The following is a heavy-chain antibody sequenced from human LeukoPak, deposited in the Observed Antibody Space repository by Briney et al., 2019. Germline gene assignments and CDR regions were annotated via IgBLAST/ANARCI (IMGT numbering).Heavy chain of an antibody. V-gene: IGHV4-39*07. Sequence: SETLSLTCTVSGGSISSSSYYWGWIRQPPGKGLEWIGSIYYSGSTYYNPSLKSRVTISVDTSKNQFSLKLRSVTAADTAVYYCARVPQQLAPYNWFDPWGQGTLVTVSS. CDR1: GGSISSSSYY. CDR3: ARVPQQLAPYNWFDP. D-gene: IGHD6-13*01. CDR2: IYYSGST. J-gene: IGHJ5*02.